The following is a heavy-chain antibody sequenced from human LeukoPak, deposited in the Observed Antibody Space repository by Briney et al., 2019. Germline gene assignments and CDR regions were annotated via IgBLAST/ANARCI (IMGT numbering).Heavy chain of an antibody. J-gene: IGHJ6*02. CDR2: INHSGST. V-gene: IGHV4-34*01. D-gene: IGHD5-18*01. CDR1: GGSFSEYY. Sequence: SETLSLTCAVYGGSFSEYYWSWIRQPPGKGLEWIGEINHSGSTNYNPSLKSRVTISVDTSKNQFSLKLSSVTAADTAVYYCARNRGYSYGYHYYYYGMDVWGQGTTVTVSS. CDR3: ARNRGYSYGYHYYYYGMDV.